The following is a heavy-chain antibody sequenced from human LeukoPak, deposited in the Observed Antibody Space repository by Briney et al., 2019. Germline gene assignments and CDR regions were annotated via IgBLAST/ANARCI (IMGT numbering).Heavy chain of an antibody. Sequence: GGSLRLSCAASGFTVSSNYMSWVRQAPGKGPEWVSVIYSGGSTYYADSVKGRFTISRDNSKNTLYLQMNSLRAEDTAVYYCATEMATNGAFDYWGQGTLVTVSS. CDR2: IYSGGST. D-gene: IGHD5-24*01. CDR3: ATEMATNGAFDY. CDR1: GFTVSSNY. V-gene: IGHV3-66*01. J-gene: IGHJ4*02.